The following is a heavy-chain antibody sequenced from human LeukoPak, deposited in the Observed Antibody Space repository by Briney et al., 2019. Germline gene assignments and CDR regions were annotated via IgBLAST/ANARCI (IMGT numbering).Heavy chain of an antibody. CDR2: ISYDGSNK. CDR3: ARASYFDWLLFASGAFDI. CDR1: GFTFSSYA. J-gene: IGHJ3*02. Sequence: GGSLRLSCAASGFTFSSYAMHWVRQAPGKGLEWVAVISYDGSNKYYADSVKGRFTISRDNSKNTLYLQMNSLRAEDTAVYYCARASYFDWLLFASGAFDIWGQGTMVTVSS. D-gene: IGHD3-9*01. V-gene: IGHV3-30-3*01.